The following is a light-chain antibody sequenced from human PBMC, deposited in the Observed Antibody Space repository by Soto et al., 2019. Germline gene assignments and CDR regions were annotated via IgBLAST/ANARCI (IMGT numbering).Light chain of an antibody. CDR1: QGMSSY. V-gene: IGKV1-9*01. CDR2: AAS. CDR3: QQLNSYPPS. Sequence: DIPLTQSPSFLSASVGDRVTITCRASQGMSSYLAWYQQKPGKAPKLLIYAASTLQSGVPSRFSGSGSGTEFTLTISSLQPQDFPTFYCQQLNSYPPSFGQGPKVQI. J-gene: IGKJ1*01.